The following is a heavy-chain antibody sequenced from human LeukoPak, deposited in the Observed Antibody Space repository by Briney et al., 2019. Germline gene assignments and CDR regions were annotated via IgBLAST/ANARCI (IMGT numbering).Heavy chain of an antibody. CDR1: GGSISSYY. CDR2: INHSGST. Sequence: SETLSLTCTVSGGSISSYYWSWIRQPPGKGLEWIGEINHSGSTNYNPSLKSRVTISVDTSKNQFSLKLSSVTAADTAVYYCARGKTFFYFDYWGQGTLVTVSS. CDR3: ARGKTFFYFDY. V-gene: IGHV4-34*01. J-gene: IGHJ4*02.